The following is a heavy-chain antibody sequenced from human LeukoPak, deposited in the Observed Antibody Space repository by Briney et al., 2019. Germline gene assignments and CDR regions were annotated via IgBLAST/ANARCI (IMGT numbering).Heavy chain of an antibody. D-gene: IGHD3-3*01. V-gene: IGHV3-7*01. CDR3: ARPLEVTKFWSGPPGY. CDR1: GFIFSSYW. CDR2: IKQDGSEK. Sequence: GGSLRLSCEASGFIFSSYWMSWVRQAPGKGLEWVANIKQDGSEKYYVDSVKGRFTISRDNAENSLYLQMNSLRAEDTAVYYCARPLEVTKFWSGPPGYWGQGTLVTVSS. J-gene: IGHJ4*02.